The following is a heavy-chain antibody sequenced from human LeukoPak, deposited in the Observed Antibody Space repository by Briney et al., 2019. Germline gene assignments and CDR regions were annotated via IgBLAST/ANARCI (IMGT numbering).Heavy chain of an antibody. J-gene: IGHJ4*02. D-gene: IGHD3-22*01. CDR2: INHSGST. Sequence: PSETLCLTCAVYGGSFSGYYWSWIRQPPGKGLEWIGEINHSGSTNYNPSPKSRVTISVDTSKNQFSLKLSSVTAADTAVYYCARIVYYDSSGYFYHFDYWGQGTLVTVSS. V-gene: IGHV4-34*01. CDR3: ARIVYYDSSGYFYHFDY. CDR1: GGSFSGYY.